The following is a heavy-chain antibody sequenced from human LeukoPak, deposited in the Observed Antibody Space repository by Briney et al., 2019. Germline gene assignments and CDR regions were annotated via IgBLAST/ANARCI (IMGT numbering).Heavy chain of an antibody. D-gene: IGHD3-22*01. V-gene: IGHV4-61*08. Sequence: PSETLSLTCAVSGGSISSGGYSWSWIRQPPGKGLEWIGYIYYSGSTHYNPSLKSRVTISVDTSKNQFSLKLSSVTAADTAVYFCARARNYYDSSDYYYEGDAFDIWGQGTMVTVSS. CDR3: ARARNYYDSSDYYYEGDAFDI. CDR2: IYYSGST. J-gene: IGHJ3*02. CDR1: GGSISSGGYS.